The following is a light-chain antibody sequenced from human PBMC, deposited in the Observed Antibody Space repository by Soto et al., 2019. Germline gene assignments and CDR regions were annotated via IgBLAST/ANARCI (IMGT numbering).Light chain of an antibody. CDR3: QQYGTAPWT. CDR1: QAVSSSY. CDR2: GVS. J-gene: IGKJ1*01. Sequence: DNVSTQSPVTLSFSPGERPTLSCRVSQAVSSSYLAWYQQKPGLAPRLLIYGVSSRATGIPDRFSGSGSGTDFTLTISRLEPEDFAVYYCQQYGTAPWTFGQGTKVDIK. V-gene: IGKV3-20*01.